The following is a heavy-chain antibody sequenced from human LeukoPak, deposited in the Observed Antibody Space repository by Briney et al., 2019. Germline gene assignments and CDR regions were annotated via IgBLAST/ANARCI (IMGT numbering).Heavy chain of an antibody. CDR3: ARDQEVRGENRHEFIY. CDR2: IKRKRDGGTT. V-gene: IGHV3-15*01. CDR1: GFTFTNAW. D-gene: IGHD3-10*01. J-gene: IGHJ4*02. Sequence: GGSLTLSCVASGFTFTNAWMSWARQPPGKGLEWVGRIKRKRDGGTTDFAAPVKGRFNISRDDSKKTLYLQMNSMRAEDTAVYYCARDQEVRGENRHEFIYWGQGTLVTVSS.